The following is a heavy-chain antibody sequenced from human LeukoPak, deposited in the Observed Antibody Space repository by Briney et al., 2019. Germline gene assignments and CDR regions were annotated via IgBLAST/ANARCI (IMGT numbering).Heavy chain of an antibody. CDR3: ARGSRRSPMAAAGGGNYYYYMDV. Sequence: SETLSLTCAAFGGSFSDYYWTWIRQSPGKGLEWIGEINHSGSTNYNPSLKSRVTISVDTSKNQFSLTVSSVTAADTAVFYCARGSRRSPMAAAGGGNYYYYMDVWGKGTTVTVSS. V-gene: IGHV4-34*01. CDR1: GGSFSDYY. CDR2: INHSGST. D-gene: IGHD6-13*01. J-gene: IGHJ6*03.